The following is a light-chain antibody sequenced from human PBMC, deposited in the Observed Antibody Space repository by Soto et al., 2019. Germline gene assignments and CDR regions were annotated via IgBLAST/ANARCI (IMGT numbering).Light chain of an antibody. Sequence: EIVLTQSPATLSLSPGERATLSCRASQSVSSYLAWYQQKPGQAPRLLMYEASTRATGIPARFSGGGSGTDFTLTISSLEPEDFATYYCQHYNSYSEAFGQGTKVELK. CDR2: EAS. J-gene: IGKJ1*01. CDR3: QHYNSYSEA. V-gene: IGKV3-11*01. CDR1: QSVSSY.